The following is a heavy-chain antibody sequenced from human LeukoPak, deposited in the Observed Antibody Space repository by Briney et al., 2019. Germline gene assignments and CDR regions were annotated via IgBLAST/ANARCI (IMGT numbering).Heavy chain of an antibody. D-gene: IGHD6-13*01. Sequence: GGSLRLSCVASGFSFTNYAMSWVRQAPGKGLEWVSAISGSGGSTYYADSVKGRFTISRDNSKNTLYLQMNSLRAEDTAVYYCAKEGPAKQQLVPIDYWGQGTLVTVSS. CDR3: AKEGPAKQQLVPIDY. CDR2: ISGSGGST. V-gene: IGHV3-23*01. J-gene: IGHJ4*02. CDR1: GFSFTNYA.